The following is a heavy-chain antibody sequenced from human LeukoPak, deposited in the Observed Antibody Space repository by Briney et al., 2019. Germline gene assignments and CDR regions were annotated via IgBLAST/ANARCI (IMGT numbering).Heavy chain of an antibody. D-gene: IGHD3-10*02. Sequence: GGTLRLSCAASGFTFSSYGMRWVRQAPGKGLEWVSAISGSGGSTYYADSVKGRFTISRDNAKNSLYLQMNSLRAEDTAGYYCAELGITMIGGVWGKGTTVTISS. CDR2: ISGSGGST. CDR3: AELGITMIGGV. CDR1: GFTFSSYG. V-gene: IGHV3-23*01. J-gene: IGHJ6*04.